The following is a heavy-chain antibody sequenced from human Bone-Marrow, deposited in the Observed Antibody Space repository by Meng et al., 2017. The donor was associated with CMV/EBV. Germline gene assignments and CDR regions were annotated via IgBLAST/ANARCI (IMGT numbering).Heavy chain of an antibody. CDR3: ARVPNNLNVLRFLEWFHQYYYYGMDV. D-gene: IGHD3-3*01. CDR2: INPSGGGT. J-gene: IGHJ6*02. Sequence: ASVKVSCKASGYTFSNYNMHWVRQAPGQGLEWMGIINPSGGGTLYAQKLQGRVTLTTDTSTSTVYMELSSLRSEDTAVYYCARVPNNLNVLRFLEWFHQYYYYGMDVWGQGTTVTVSS. V-gene: IGHV1-46*04. CDR1: GYTFSNYN.